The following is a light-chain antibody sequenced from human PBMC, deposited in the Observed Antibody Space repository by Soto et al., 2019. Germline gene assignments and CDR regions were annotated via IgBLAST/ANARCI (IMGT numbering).Light chain of an antibody. V-gene: IGKV1-39*01. CDR1: QSISSF. CDR3: QQSYSAPHT. CDR2: SAS. J-gene: IGKJ2*01. Sequence: DIQMTQSPSSLSASVGDRVTIACRASQSISSFLNWYQQKPGKAPNLLIYSASTLHSGVPSRFSGSGSGTDFTLTISSLQPEDFATYYCQQSYSAPHTFGQGTELGI.